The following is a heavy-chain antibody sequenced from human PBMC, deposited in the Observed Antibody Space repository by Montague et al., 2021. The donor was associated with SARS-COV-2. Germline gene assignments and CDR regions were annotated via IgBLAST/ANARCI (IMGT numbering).Heavy chain of an antibody. V-gene: IGHV4-59*01. CDR2: IYYSGST. D-gene: IGHD6-13*01. CDR3: ARGIWYAN. J-gene: IGHJ4*02. Sequence: SETLSLTCTVSGGSISPYYWNWIRQSPGKGLEWIGDIYYSGSTTYNPSLESRVTISVDTSKNQFSLRLSSVTAADTAVYYCARGIWYANWGQGTLVTASS. CDR1: GGSISPYY.